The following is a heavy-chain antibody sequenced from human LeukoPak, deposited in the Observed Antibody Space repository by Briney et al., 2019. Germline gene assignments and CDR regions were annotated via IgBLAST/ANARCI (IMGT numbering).Heavy chain of an antibody. CDR2: ISSSSSYI. Sequence: GGSLSLSCAASGFTFSSYSMNWVRQAPGKGLEWVSSISSSSSYIYYADSVKGRFTISRDNAKNSLYLQMNSLRAEDTAVYYRARVGCSGGSCYDFDYWGQGTLVTVSS. CDR3: ARVGCSGGSCYDFDY. D-gene: IGHD2-15*01. J-gene: IGHJ4*02. CDR1: GFTFSSYS. V-gene: IGHV3-21*01.